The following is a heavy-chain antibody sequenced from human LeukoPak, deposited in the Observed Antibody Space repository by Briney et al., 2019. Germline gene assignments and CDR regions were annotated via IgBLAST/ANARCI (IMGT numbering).Heavy chain of an antibody. CDR2: ISGSGGST. D-gene: IGHD3-22*01. CDR1: GFTFSSYA. V-gene: IGHV3-23*01. J-gene: IGHJ4*02. CDR3: ARSGSGYYYIFDY. Sequence: GGSLRLSCAASGFTFSSYAMSWVCQAPGKGLEWVSAISGSGGSTYYADSVKGRFTISRDNSKNTLYLQMNSLRAEDTAVYYCARSGSGYYYIFDYWGQGTLVTVSS.